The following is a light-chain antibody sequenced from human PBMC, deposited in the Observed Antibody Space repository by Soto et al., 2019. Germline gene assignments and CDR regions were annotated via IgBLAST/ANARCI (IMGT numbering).Light chain of an antibody. CDR1: QSLVHSDGIAY. V-gene: IGKV2-30*02. Sequence: DIVLTQSPLSLPVTPGEPASISCRSNQSLVHSDGIAYFCWFQQRPGRSPRRLIHKGSNRDSGVPAGFSGSGSGTDFAVKVSRVEAEDVGVYYCMQGTHWPITFGQGTRLEIK. CDR2: KGS. J-gene: IGKJ5*01. CDR3: MQGTHWPIT.